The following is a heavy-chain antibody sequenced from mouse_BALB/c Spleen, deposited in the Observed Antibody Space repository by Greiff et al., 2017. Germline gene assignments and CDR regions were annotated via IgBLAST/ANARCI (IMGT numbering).Heavy chain of an antibody. CDR2: ISSGSSTI. CDR1: GFTFSSFG. J-gene: IGHJ4*01. Sequence: EVQVVESGGGLVQPGGSRKLSCAASGFTFSSFGMHWVRKAPEKGLEWVAYISSGSSTIYYADTVKGRFTISRDNPKNTLFLQMTSLRSEDTAMYYCARREYYAMDYWGQGTSVTVSS. CDR3: ARREYYAMDY. V-gene: IGHV5-17*02.